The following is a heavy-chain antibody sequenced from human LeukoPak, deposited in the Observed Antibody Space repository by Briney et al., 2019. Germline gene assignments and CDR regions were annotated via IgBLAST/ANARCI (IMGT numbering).Heavy chain of an antibody. CDR3: ARDSAGNDY. D-gene: IGHD6-13*01. V-gene: IGHV3-7*01. Sequence: GGSLRLSCAASGFTFSSYWVSWVRQAPGKGLEWVANIKQDGSEKYYVDSVKGRFTISRDNAKNSLYLQMNSLRAEDTAMYYCARDSAGNDYWGQGTLVTVSS. CDR2: IKQDGSEK. CDR1: GFTFSSYW. J-gene: IGHJ4*02.